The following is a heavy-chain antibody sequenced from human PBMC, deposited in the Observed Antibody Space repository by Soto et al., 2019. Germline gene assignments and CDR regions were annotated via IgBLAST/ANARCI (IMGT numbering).Heavy chain of an antibody. D-gene: IGHD6-19*01. CDR2: IYWTYYK. J-gene: IGHJ5*02. Sequence: QITLKESGPTLVKPTQTLTLTCSFSGVSLTTSGVGVSWIRQPPGKALEWLALIYWTYYKRYSPSLKNRLTITKDTSKNQVVLTMTDMDPVDTATYCCAPLSEAETVTGTGLASWGQGALVTVSS. CDR3: APLSEAETVTGTGLAS. CDR1: GVSLTTSGVG. V-gene: IGHV2-5*01.